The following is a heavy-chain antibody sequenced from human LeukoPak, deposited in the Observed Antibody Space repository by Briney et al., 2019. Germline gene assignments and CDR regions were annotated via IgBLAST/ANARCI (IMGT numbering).Heavy chain of an antibody. V-gene: IGHV5-51*01. J-gene: IGHJ6*02. Sequence: GESLKISCKGSGYRFSDYWIGWVRQMPGKGLEWMGVIYPSDSHNKYSPSFQGHVTISGDKSISTVYLQWSSLKASDTAMYFCARVGTFDWSYYYYCGMDVWGQGTTVTVS. CDR2: IYPSDSHN. CDR1: GYRFSDYW. D-gene: IGHD3-9*01. CDR3: ARVGTFDWSYYYYCGMDV.